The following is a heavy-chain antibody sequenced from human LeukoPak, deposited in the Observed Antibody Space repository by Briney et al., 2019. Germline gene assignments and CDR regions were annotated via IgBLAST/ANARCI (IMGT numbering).Heavy chain of an antibody. Sequence: SETLSLTCAVYGGSFSGYYWSWIRQPPGKGLEWIGYIYYSGSTYYNPSLKSRVTISVDTSKNQFSLKLSSVTAADTAVYYCARGLDYYDSSGYFHNWFDPWGQGTLVTVSS. CDR2: IYYSGST. CDR1: GGSFSGYY. V-gene: IGHV4-30-4*01. J-gene: IGHJ5*02. D-gene: IGHD3-22*01. CDR3: ARGLDYYDSSGYFHNWFDP.